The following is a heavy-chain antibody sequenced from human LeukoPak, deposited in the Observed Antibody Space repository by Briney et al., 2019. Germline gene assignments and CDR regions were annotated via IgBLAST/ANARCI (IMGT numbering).Heavy chain of an antibody. CDR3: ARAQSGNQGGFDY. V-gene: IGHV3-30-3*01. J-gene: IGHJ4*02. CDR1: GFTFSSYA. D-gene: IGHD1-14*01. CDR2: ISYDGSNK. Sequence: PGGSLGLSCAASGFTFSSYAMHWVRQAPGKGLEWVAVISYDGSNKYYADSVKGRFTISRDNSKNTLYLQMNSLRAEDTAVYYCARAQSGNQGGFDYWGQGTLVTVSS.